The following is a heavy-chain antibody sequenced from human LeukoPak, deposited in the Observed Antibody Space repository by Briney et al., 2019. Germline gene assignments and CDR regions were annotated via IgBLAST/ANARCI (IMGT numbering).Heavy chain of an antibody. Sequence: GSLRLSCAASGFTVSSNYMSWVRQAPGKGLEWVSVIYSGGSTYYADSVKGRFTISRDNSKNTLYLQMNSLRAEDTAVYYCARIVTTVTTRYFQHWGQGTLVTVSS. CDR1: GFTVSSNY. J-gene: IGHJ1*01. V-gene: IGHV3-53*01. D-gene: IGHD4-17*01. CDR3: ARIVTTVTTRYFQH. CDR2: IYSGGST.